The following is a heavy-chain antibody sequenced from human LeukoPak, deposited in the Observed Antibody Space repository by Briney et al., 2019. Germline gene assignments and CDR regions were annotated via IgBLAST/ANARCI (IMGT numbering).Heavy chain of an antibody. D-gene: IGHD4-17*01. J-gene: IGHJ4*02. V-gene: IGHV1-46*01. CDR2: INPSGGST. Sequence: ASVKVSCKASGYTFTSYYMHWVRQAPGQGLEWMGIINPSGGSTSYAQKFQGRVTMTRDASTSTVYMELSSLRSEDTAVYYCAGGGTVTTIDYWGQGTLVTVSS. CDR3: AGGGTVTTIDY. CDR1: GYTFTSYY.